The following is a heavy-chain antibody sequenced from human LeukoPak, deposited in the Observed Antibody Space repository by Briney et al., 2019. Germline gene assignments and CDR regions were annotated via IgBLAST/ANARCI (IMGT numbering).Heavy chain of an antibody. CDR2: IYYSGST. V-gene: IGHV4-39*07. J-gene: IGHJ3*02. CDR1: GGSISSSSYY. D-gene: IGHD6-19*01. CDR3: ARFSWLVWRGAFDI. Sequence: RPSETLSLTCTVSGGSISSSSYYWGWIRQPPGKGLEWIGSIYYSGSTYYNPSLKSRVTISVDTSKNQFSLKLSSVTAADTAVYYCARFSWLVWRGAFDIWGQGTMVTVSS.